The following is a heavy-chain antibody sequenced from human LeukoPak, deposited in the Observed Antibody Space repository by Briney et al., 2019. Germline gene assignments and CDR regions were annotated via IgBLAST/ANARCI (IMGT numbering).Heavy chain of an antibody. V-gene: IGHV3-74*01. CDR3: ARDSPNYYYGMDV. CDR1: GFTFSSYW. CDR2: INSDGSST. Sequence: GGPLRLSCAASGFTFSSYWMHRVRQAPGKGLVWVSRINSDGSSTSYADSVKGRFTISRDNAKNTLYLQMNGLRAEDTAVYYCARDSPNYYYGMDVWGQGTTVTVSS. J-gene: IGHJ6*02.